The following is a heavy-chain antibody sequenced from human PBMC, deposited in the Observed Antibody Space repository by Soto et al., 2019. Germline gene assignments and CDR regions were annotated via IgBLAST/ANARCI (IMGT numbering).Heavy chain of an antibody. Sequence: SETLSLTCAVYCGPFSGYYWSWIRQPPGTGLEWIGEINHSGSTNYNPSLKSRVTISVDTSTNQFSLKLSSVTAADTAVYYCARGGWAQGDYFDYWGQGTLVTVSS. CDR1: CGPFSGYY. CDR2: INHSGST. J-gene: IGHJ4*02. V-gene: IGHV4-34*01. CDR3: ARGGWAQGDYFDY.